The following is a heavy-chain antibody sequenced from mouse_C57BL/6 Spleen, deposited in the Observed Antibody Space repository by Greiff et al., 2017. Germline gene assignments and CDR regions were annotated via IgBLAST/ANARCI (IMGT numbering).Heavy chain of an antibody. CDR3: ASRYYYGSGYYFDY. CDR1: GYAFSSSW. Sequence: QVQLKQSGPELVKPGASVKISCKASGYAFSSSWMNWVKQRPGKGLEWIGRIYPGDGDTNYNGKFKGKATLTADKSSSTAYMQLSSLTSEDSAVYFCASRYYYGSGYYFDYWGQGTTLTVSS. CDR2: IYPGDGDT. V-gene: IGHV1-82*01. J-gene: IGHJ2*01. D-gene: IGHD1-1*01.